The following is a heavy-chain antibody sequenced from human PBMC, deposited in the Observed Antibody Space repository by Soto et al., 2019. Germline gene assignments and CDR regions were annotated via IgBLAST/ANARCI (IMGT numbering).Heavy chain of an antibody. V-gene: IGHV1-69*13. J-gene: IGHJ4*02. CDR3: ARGTPDYYDSSGYYNPVDY. D-gene: IGHD3-22*01. Sequence: SVKVSCKASGGTFSSYAISWVRQAPGQGLEWMGGIIPIFGTANYAQKFQGRVTITADESTSTAYMELSSLRSEDTAVYYCARGTPDYYDSSGYYNPVDYWGQGTLVTVSS. CDR2: IIPIFGTA. CDR1: GGTFSSYA.